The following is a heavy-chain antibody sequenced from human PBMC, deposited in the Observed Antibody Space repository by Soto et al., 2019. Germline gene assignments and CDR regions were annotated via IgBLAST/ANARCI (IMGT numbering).Heavy chain of an antibody. CDR3: ARDPSGIAEEGWFDP. CDR2: IYYSGST. J-gene: IGHJ5*02. Sequence: SETLSLTCTVSGGSISSSSYYWGWIRQPPGKGLEWIGYIYYSGSTYYNPSLKSRVTISVDTSKNQFSLRLSSVTAADTAVYYCARDPSGIAEEGWFDPWGQGTLVTVSS. CDR1: GGSISSSSYY. V-gene: IGHV4-31*03. D-gene: IGHD6-13*01.